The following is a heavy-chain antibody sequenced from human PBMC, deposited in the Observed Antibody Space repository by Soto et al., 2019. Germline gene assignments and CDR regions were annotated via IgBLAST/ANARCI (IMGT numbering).Heavy chain of an antibody. CDR2: INAGNGNT. D-gene: IGHD6-13*01. CDR3: ARARGGAAAAGLFDY. CDR1: GYTFTSYA. J-gene: IGHJ4*02. V-gene: IGHV1-3*01. Sequence: QVQLVQSGAEVKKPGASVKVSCKASGYTFTSYAMHWVRQAPGQRLEWMGWINAGNGNTKYSQKFQGRVTITRDTSASAADMELSSLRSEDTAVYYCARARGGAAAAGLFDYWGQGTLVTVSS.